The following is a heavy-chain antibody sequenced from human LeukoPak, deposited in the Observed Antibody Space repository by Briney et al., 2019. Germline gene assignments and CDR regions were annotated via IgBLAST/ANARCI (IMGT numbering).Heavy chain of an antibody. Sequence: PSETLSLTCSVSGVSIGTYYWSWVRQPPGKGLEWIGYINYCGTTSYNPSLKNRVTISVDTSKNQFFLNLRSATAADTAVYYCARLEDYVLEYWGLGTLVTVSS. V-gene: IGHV4-59*08. CDR1: GVSIGTYY. D-gene: IGHD4-17*01. J-gene: IGHJ4*02. CDR3: ARLEDYVLEY. CDR2: INYCGTT.